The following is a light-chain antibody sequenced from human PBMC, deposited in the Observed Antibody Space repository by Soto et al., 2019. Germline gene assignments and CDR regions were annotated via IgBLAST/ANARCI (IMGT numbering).Light chain of an antibody. CDR1: QSVRSS. Sequence: EFVLTQSPATLSLSPGERATLSCRASQSVRSSLAWYQQKPGQAPRLLIYDASNRATGIPARFSGSGSGTVFTLTISSLEPEDFAVYYCQQRSSWLLTFGGGTKVEIK. J-gene: IGKJ4*01. CDR3: QQRSSWLLT. CDR2: DAS. V-gene: IGKV3-11*01.